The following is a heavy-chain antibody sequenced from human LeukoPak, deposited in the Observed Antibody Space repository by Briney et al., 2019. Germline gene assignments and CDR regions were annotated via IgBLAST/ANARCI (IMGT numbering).Heavy chain of an antibody. D-gene: IGHD2-2*01. Sequence: GGSLRLSCAASGFTFSSYAMSWVRQAPGKGLEWVSAISGSGGSTYYADSVKGRFTISRDNSKNTLYLQMNSLRAEDTAVYYCAKEEDIVVVPAAPVLFDYWGQGTLVTVSS. CDR1: GFTFSSYA. V-gene: IGHV3-23*01. CDR2: ISGSGGST. CDR3: AKEEDIVVVPAAPVLFDY. J-gene: IGHJ4*02.